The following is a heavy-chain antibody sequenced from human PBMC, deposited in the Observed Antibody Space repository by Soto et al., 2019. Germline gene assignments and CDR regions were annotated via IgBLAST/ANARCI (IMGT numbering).Heavy chain of an antibody. J-gene: IGHJ4*02. D-gene: IGHD2-21*01. CDR3: ARGGAVIALCLDY. V-gene: IGHV1-3*01. Sequence: QVQLVQSGAEVKKPGASVKVSCKASGYTFTSYAMHWVRQAPGQRLEWMGWINAGNGNTKYSQKFQGRVIITRDTSASTAYMELSSLRSEDTAVYYCARGGAVIALCLDYWGQGTLVTVSS. CDR1: GYTFTSYA. CDR2: INAGNGNT.